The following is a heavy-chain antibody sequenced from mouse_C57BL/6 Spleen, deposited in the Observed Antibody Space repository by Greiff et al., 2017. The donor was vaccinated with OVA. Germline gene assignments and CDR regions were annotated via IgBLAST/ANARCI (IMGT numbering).Heavy chain of an antibody. CDR2: IDPETGGT. CDR3: TRGGITTVVAGDAMDY. CDR1: GYTFTDYE. J-gene: IGHJ4*01. V-gene: IGHV1-15*01. Sequence: QVQLKESGAELVRPGASVTLSCKASGYTFTDYEMHWVKQTPVHGLEWIGAIDPETGGTAYNQKFKGKAILTADKSSSTAYMELRSLTAEDSAVYYCTRGGITTVVAGDAMDYWGQGTSVTVSS. D-gene: IGHD1-1*01.